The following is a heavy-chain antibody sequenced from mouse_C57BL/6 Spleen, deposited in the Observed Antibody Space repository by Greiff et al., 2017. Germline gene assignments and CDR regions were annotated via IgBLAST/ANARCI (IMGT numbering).Heavy chain of an antibody. J-gene: IGHJ3*01. D-gene: IGHD4-1*01. CDR1: GFTFSSYA. CDR3: ARDRTGTFAY. V-gene: IGHV5-4*01. Sequence: EVKLVESGGGLVKPGGSLKLSCAASGFTFSSYAMSWVRQTPEKRLEWVATISDGGSYTYYPDNVKGRFTLSRDNAKNNLYLQISHLKSEDTAMYYGARDRTGTFAYWGQGTLVTVSA. CDR2: ISDGGSYT.